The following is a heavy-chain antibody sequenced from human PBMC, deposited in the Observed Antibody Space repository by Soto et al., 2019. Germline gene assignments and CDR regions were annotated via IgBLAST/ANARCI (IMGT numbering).Heavy chain of an antibody. J-gene: IGHJ5*02. Sequence: QVQLVQSGAEVKKPGASVKVSCKASGYTFTSYGISWVRQAPGQGLEWMGWISAYNGNTNYAQKLQGRVTMTTDTSTSTAYMELRSLRSDDTAVYYCARHPDDFRSGRIGDWFDPWGQGTLVTVSS. V-gene: IGHV1-18*01. CDR2: ISAYNGNT. CDR3: ARHPDDFRSGRIGDWFDP. CDR1: GYTFTSYG. D-gene: IGHD3-3*01.